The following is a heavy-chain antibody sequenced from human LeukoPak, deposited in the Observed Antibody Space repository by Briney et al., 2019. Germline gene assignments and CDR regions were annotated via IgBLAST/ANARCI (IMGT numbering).Heavy chain of an antibody. V-gene: IGHV3-30*04. D-gene: IGHD3-10*01. CDR1: GFTFSSYA. J-gene: IGHJ3*02. CDR3: ARSYYYGSGSTDAFDI. Sequence: GGSLRLSCAASGFTFSSYAMHWVRQAPGKGLEWVAVISYDGSNKYHADSVKGRFTISRDNSKNTLYLQMNSLRAEDTAVYYCARSYYYGSGSTDAFDIWGQGTMVTVSS. CDR2: ISYDGSNK.